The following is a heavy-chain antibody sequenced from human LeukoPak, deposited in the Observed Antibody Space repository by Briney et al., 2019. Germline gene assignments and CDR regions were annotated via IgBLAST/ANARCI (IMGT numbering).Heavy chain of an antibody. Sequence: GRSLRLSCAASRFSFSHYWMTWVRQAPGKGVEWVANINQDASDKHYADSVNGRFTISRDNAKNSLYLQMNSLRVEDTAVYYCLGGVAADYWGRGTLVTVSS. CDR3: LGGVAADY. CDR1: RFSFSHYW. V-gene: IGHV3-7*01. J-gene: IGHJ4*02. D-gene: IGHD3-16*01. CDR2: INQDASDK.